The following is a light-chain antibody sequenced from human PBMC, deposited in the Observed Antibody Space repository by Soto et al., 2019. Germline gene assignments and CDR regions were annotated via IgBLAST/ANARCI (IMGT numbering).Light chain of an antibody. V-gene: IGLV7-46*01. Sequence: QAVVTQEPSLTGSPGGTVTLTCGSSSGPVTSGHFPYWFQQWPGQAPRTLIYETRNQHFWTPARFAGSLLGGKAALTLSGAQPEDEADYYCILSDSGPRVFGGGTKLTVL. CDR1: SGPVTSGHF. CDR3: ILSDSGPRV. J-gene: IGLJ3*02. CDR2: ETR.